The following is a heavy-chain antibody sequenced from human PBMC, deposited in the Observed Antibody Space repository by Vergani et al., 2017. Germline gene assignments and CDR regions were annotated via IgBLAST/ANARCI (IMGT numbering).Heavy chain of an antibody. V-gene: IGHV4-34*01. D-gene: IGHD2-2*01. CDR1: GGSFSGYY. J-gene: IGHJ6*03. CDR3: ARVLSGYCSSTSCYGWYYYYYMDV. Sequence: QVQLQQWGAGLLKPSETLSLTCAVYGGSFSGYYWSWIRQPPGXGLEWIGEINHSGSTNYNPSLKSRVTISVDTSKNQFSLKLSSVTAADTAVYYCARVLSGYCSSTSCYGWYYYYYMDVWGKGTTVTVSS. CDR2: INHSGST.